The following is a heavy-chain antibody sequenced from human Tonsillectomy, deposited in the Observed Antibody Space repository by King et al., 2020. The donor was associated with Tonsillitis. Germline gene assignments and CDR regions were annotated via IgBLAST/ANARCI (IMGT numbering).Heavy chain of an antibody. CDR2: IYYTGST. V-gene: IGHV4-59*11. CDR1: GDSISSHY. CDR3: ARDGSGGWSDYFDY. Sequence: VQLQESGPGLVKPSETLSLTCTVSGDSISSHYWSWIRQPPGKGLEWIGYIYYTGSTNYNPSLRSRVTISVHTSKNQFSLKLRSVTAADTDGYYCARDGSGGWSDYFDYWGQGTLVTVSS. J-gene: IGHJ4*02. D-gene: IGHD6-19*01.